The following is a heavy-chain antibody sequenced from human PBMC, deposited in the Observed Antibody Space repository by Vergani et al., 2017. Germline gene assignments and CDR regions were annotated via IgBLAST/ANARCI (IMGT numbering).Heavy chain of an antibody. CDR1: GFTFSSYS. CDR2: ISSSSSYI. Sequence: EVQLVESGGGLVKPGGSLRLSCAASGFTFSSYSMNWVRQAPGTGLEWVSSISSSSSYIYYADSVKGRFTISRDNAKNSLYLQMNSLRAEDTAVYYCARDPPLLWVGEFAGRAFDIWGQGTMVTVSS. J-gene: IGHJ3*02. V-gene: IGHV3-21*01. D-gene: IGHD3-10*01. CDR3: ARDPPLLWVGEFAGRAFDI.